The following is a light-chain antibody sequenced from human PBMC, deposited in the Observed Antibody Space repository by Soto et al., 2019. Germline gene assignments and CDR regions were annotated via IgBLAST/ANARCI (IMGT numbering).Light chain of an antibody. V-gene: IGKV3-11*01. CDR3: QQRSNWPPLT. J-gene: IGKJ4*01. CDR1: QSVNSY. Sequence: EIVLTQSPATLSLSPGVRATLSCRASQSVNSYLAWYQQKPGQAPRLLLYDASTRATGIPARFSGSGSGTDFTLTISSLEPEDFAVYYCQQRSNWPPLTFGGGTKVEIK. CDR2: DAS.